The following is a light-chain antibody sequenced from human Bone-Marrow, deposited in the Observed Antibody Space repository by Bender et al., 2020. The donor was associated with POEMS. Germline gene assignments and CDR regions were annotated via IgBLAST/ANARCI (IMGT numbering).Light chain of an antibody. Sequence: QSALTQPASVSGSPGQSITISCTGTNSDVGSYNLVSWYQQYPGKAPKLLIYDVSNRPSGISNRFSGSKSGNTASLTVSGLQPEDEADYYCTSYAGNNNLVFGGGTKLTVL. CDR2: DVS. CDR3: TSYAGNNNLV. V-gene: IGLV2-23*02. CDR1: NSDVGSYNL. J-gene: IGLJ3*02.